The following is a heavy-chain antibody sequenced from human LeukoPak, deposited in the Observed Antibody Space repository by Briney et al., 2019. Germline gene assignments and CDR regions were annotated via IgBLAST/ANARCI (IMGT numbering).Heavy chain of an antibody. CDR2: ISLAGQT. V-gene: IGHV4-4*02. D-gene: IGHD1-26*01. CDR3: SRESGPFCPFGY. Sequence: PSGTRSLTCGVSGXSISGTNWWSWVRQPPGQGLEWIGEISLAGQTNYNPSLNGRVTMSLDKSSNQLSLHLTSVTAADTATYYCSRESGPFCPFGYWGQGTLVIVSS. J-gene: IGHJ4*02. CDR1: GXSISGTNW.